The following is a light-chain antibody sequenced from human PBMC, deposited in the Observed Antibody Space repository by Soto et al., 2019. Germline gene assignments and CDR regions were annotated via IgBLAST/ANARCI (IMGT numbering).Light chain of an antibody. CDR3: LSYTSSDTYV. CDR1: STDVGGYKY. J-gene: IGLJ1*01. CDR2: DVT. V-gene: IGLV2-14*01. Sequence: QSVLTQPVSVSGSPGQPSTISCTGTSTDVGGYKYVSWYQQHPGKAPKFMIYDVTSRPSAISNRFSGSKSGNTAFLIISGLQAEDEADYYCLSYTSSDTYVFGTGTKVTVL.